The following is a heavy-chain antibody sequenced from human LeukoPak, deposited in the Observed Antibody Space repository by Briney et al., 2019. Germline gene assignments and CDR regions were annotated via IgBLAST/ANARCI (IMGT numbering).Heavy chain of an antibody. J-gene: IGHJ4*02. Sequence: PGGSLRLSCAASGFTFSTYATSWVRQAPGKGLEWVSAISGSGGSTYYADSVKGRFTISRDNSKNTLYLQMNSLRAEDTAVYYCAKDNGPLLWFGELSAFDYWGQGTLVTVTS. CDR2: ISGSGGST. CDR3: AKDNGPLLWFGELSAFDY. CDR1: GFTFSTYA. D-gene: IGHD3-10*01. V-gene: IGHV3-23*01.